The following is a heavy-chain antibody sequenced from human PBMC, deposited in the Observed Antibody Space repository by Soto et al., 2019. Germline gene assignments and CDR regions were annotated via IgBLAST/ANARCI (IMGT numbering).Heavy chain of an antibody. CDR1: GFTFSSYA. J-gene: IGHJ4*02. Sequence: QVQLVESGGGVVQPGRSLRLSCAASGFTFSSYAMHWVRQAPGKGLEWVAVISYDGSNKYYADSVKGRFTISRDNSKNSAYLQINSRRDEDTAVYYCAGAEQLRLGYWGQGTLVTVSS. CDR3: AGAEQLRLGY. V-gene: IGHV3-30-3*01. D-gene: IGHD6-13*01. CDR2: ISYDGSNK.